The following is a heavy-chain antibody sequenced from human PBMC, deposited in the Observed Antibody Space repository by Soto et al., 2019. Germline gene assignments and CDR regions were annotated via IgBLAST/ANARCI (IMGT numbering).Heavy chain of an antibody. Sequence: GASVKVSCKASGGTFSSYAISWVRQAPGQGLEWMGGITPIFGTANYAQKFQGRVTITADESTSTAYMELSSLRSEDTAVYYCARIGRSIFCPIWGQGTLVTVSS. J-gene: IGHJ4*02. CDR2: ITPIFGTA. V-gene: IGHV1-69*13. D-gene: IGHD3-9*01. CDR3: ARIGRSIFCPI. CDR1: GGTFSSYA.